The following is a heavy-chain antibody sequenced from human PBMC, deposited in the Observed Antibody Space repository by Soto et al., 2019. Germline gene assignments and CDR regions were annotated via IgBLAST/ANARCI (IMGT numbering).Heavy chain of an antibody. CDR3: ARMASAGTLNWFDP. J-gene: IGHJ5*02. Sequence: ASVKVSCKASGYTFINFDISWVRQAAGQGLEWLGWMNPGSGKTGYASQFQGRVAMTRDASTGTSHLELSSLTSDDTAVYYCARMASAGTLNWFDPWGQGTLVTVSS. CDR1: GYTFINFD. CDR2: MNPGSGKT. V-gene: IGHV1-8*02. D-gene: IGHD6-13*01.